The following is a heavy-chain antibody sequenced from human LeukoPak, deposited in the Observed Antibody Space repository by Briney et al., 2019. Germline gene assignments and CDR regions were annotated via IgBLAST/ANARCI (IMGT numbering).Heavy chain of an antibody. CDR3: ARPYGAAGLG. V-gene: IGHV4-39*01. CDR1: GGSLSSSSYY. CDR2: IYYSGST. J-gene: IGHJ4*02. Sequence: PSETLSLTCTVSGGSLSSSSYYWGWIRHPPGKGLEWIGSIYYSGSTYYTPSLKSRVTISVDTSKNQFSLKLSSATAADTAVYYCARPYGAAGLGWGQGTLVTVSS. D-gene: IGHD4-17*01.